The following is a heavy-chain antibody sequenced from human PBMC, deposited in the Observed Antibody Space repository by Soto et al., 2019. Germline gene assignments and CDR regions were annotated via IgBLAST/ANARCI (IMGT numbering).Heavy chain of an antibody. J-gene: IGHJ4*02. CDR1: GFTFSSFA. Sequence: GGSLRPSCAAPGFTFSSFAMHWVRQAPGKGLEWVATISYDGNNQYYADSVKGRFTISRDSSKSTLYLQMNSLRAEDSAVYYCAREEVKWLSFDYWGQGTLVTVSS. D-gene: IGHD3-22*01. V-gene: IGHV3-30-3*01. CDR2: ISYDGNNQ. CDR3: AREEVKWLSFDY.